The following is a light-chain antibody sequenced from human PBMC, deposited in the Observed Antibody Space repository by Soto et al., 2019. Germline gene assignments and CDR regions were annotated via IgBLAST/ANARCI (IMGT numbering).Light chain of an antibody. Sequence: QSALTQPASVSGSPGQSITISCTGTSTDVGGYNHVYWYQQNPGKAPKLMIYERSKRPSGVSNRSTGSKSGNTAYPTISGQQDEDEADYYCCSYIGSSVFGGGTKVTV. J-gene: IGLJ2*01. CDR3: CSYIGSSV. CDR1: STDVGGYNH. V-gene: IGLV2-23*01. CDR2: ERS.